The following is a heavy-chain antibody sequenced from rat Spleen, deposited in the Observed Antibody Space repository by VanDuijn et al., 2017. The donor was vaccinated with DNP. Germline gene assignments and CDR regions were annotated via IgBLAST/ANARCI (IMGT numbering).Heavy chain of an antibody. D-gene: IGHD1-3*01. Sequence: EVQLVESGGGLVQPGRSLKLSCAASGFTFSDYNMAWVRQAPKKGLEWVATIIYDGSRTYYRDSVKGRFTISRDNAKSTLYLQMNSLRSEDTATYYCASLNYGSYAMDAWGQGTSVTVSS. CDR1: GFTFSDYN. V-gene: IGHV5S10*01. J-gene: IGHJ4*01. CDR3: ASLNYGSYAMDA. CDR2: IIYDGSRT.